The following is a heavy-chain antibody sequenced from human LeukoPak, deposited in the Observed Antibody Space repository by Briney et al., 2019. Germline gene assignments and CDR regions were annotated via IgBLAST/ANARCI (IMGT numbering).Heavy chain of an antibody. V-gene: IGHV4-34*01. J-gene: IGHJ4*02. CDR1: AVSLTDDY. CDR2: INHSGYT. Sequence: SETLSLTWPVSAVSLTDDYRTWGRQTPGKGLEWIGEINHSGYTNDSPSLKSRVTLSIDTSRKQFSLNVRSVTVADTGVYYCTRMTTGQDYWGQGNLVTVSS. D-gene: IGHD4-17*01. CDR3: TRMTTGQDY.